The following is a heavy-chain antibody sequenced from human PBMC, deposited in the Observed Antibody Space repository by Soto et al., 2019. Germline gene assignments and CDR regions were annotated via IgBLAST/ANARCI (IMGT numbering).Heavy chain of an antibody. V-gene: IGHV1-18*01. CDR3: VRCYCSVGSCYACWHFDL. J-gene: IGHJ2*01. CDR2: ISASTRNT. D-gene: IGHD2-15*01. Sequence: QVPLVQSGGEVKKPGASVKVSCQASGYTFSDYAISWVRQAPGHGLEWMGWISASTRNTDQAQNFQGRVIMTLDTSTNTAYMELRSLRSDDTAVYCCVRCYCSVGSCYACWHFDLWGRGTLVTVSS. CDR1: GYTFSDYA.